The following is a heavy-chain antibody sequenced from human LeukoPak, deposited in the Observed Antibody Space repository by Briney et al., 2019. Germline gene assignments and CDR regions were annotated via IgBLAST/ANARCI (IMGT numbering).Heavy chain of an antibody. CDR2: ISAYNGNT. J-gene: IGHJ4*02. V-gene: IGHV1-18*01. CDR3: VRDGLDRRDGYDWDY. D-gene: IGHD5-24*01. CDR1: GYTFTSYG. Sequence: ASVKVSSKASGYTFTSYGISWVRQAPGQGLEWMGWISAYNGNTKYAQKVQGRVTMSTDPSTNTAYMELRSLRSDDTAVYYCVRDGLDRRDGYDWDYWGQGTLVTVSS.